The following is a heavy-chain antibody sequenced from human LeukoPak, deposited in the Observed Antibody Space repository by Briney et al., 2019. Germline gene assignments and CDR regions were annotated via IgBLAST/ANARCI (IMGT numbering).Heavy chain of an antibody. CDR1: GFTVSSNY. D-gene: IGHD5-18*01. J-gene: IGHJ4*02. CDR3: ERGLGIQTFDY. CDR2: IYSGGST. Sequence: GGSLRLSCAASGFTVSSNYMSWVRQAPGKGLERVSVIYSGGSTYYADSVKGRFTISRDNSKNTLYLQMNSLRAEDTAVYYCERGLGIQTFDYWGQGTLVTVSS. V-gene: IGHV3-66*02.